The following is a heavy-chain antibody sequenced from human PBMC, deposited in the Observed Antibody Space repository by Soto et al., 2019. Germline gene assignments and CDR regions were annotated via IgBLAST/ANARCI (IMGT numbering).Heavy chain of an antibody. CDR1: GGSISSYY. Sequence: QVQLQESGPGLVKPSETLSLTCTVSGGSISSYYWSWIRQPPGKGLEWIGYIYYSGSTNYNPSLKSRVTISVDTCKNQFSLKLSSVTAADTAVYYCARELFGRSVWFDPWGQGTLVTVSS. V-gene: IGHV4-59*01. J-gene: IGHJ5*02. CDR2: IYYSGST. D-gene: IGHD3-10*01. CDR3: ARELFGRSVWFDP.